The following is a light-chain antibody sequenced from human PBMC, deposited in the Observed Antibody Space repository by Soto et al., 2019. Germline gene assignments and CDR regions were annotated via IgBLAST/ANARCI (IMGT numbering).Light chain of an antibody. J-gene: IGKJ1*01. CDR2: DAS. CDR1: QSVSSSY. V-gene: IGKV3-20*01. CDR3: QYYGSSPAK. Sequence: IVLTHSPGTLSLSPWERATLSCRASQSVSSSYLAWYQQKPGQAPRLLIYDASSRATGIPDRFSGSESGTDFTLTISRLEPEDFAVCYCQYYGSSPAKFGQGTKVDIK.